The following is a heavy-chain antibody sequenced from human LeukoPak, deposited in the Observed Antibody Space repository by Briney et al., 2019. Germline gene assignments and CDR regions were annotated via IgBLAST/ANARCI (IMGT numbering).Heavy chain of an antibody. Sequence: PSETLSLTCAVYGGSFSGYYWSWIRQPPGKGLEWIGEINHSGSTNYNPSLKSRVTISVDTSKNQFSLKLSSVTAADTAVYYCARHCSYDYVWGSYRWALDYWGQGTLVTVSS. CDR1: GGSFSGYY. J-gene: IGHJ4*02. CDR3: ARHCSYDYVWGSYRWALDY. V-gene: IGHV4-34*01. D-gene: IGHD3-16*02. CDR2: INHSGST.